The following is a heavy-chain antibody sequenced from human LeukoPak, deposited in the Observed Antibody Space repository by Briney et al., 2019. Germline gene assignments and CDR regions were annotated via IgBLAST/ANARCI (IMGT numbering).Heavy chain of an antibody. CDR3: ARVKGSGSRYFDY. CDR2: IYHSGST. V-gene: IGHV4-30-2*01. CDR1: GGSTSSGNYS. D-gene: IGHD1-26*01. Sequence: TTSETLSLTCTVSGGSTSSGNYSWSWIRQPPGKGLEWIGYIYHSGSTYYNPSLKSRVTISVDRSKNQFSLKLSSVTAADTAVYYCARVKGSGSRYFDYWGQGTLVTVSS. J-gene: IGHJ4*02.